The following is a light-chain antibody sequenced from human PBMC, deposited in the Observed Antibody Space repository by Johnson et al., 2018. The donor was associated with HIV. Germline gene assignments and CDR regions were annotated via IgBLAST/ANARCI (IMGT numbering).Light chain of an antibody. Sequence: QSVLTQSPSVSAAPGQKVTISCSGSSSNIGNNYVSWYQQLPGTAPKLLIYDNNKRPSGIPDRFSGSKSGTSATLGITGLQTGDEADYYCGTWDSSLRKVSGTGTRVTVL. V-gene: IGLV1-51*01. CDR1: SSNIGNNY. CDR3: GTWDSSLRKV. J-gene: IGLJ1*01. CDR2: DNN.